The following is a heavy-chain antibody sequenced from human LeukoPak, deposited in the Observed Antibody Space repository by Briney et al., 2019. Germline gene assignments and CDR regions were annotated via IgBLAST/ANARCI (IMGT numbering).Heavy chain of an antibody. V-gene: IGHV3-48*02. D-gene: IGHD2/OR15-2a*01. J-gene: IGHJ6*02. CDR3: ARDSIDMGGYYYYGMDV. CDR1: GFTFSSYS. Sequence: PGGSLRLSCAASGFTFSSYSMNWVRQAPGKGLEWVSYISSSSSTIYYADSVKGRLTISRDNAKNSLYLQMNSLRDEDTAVYYCARDSIDMGGYYYYGMDVWGQGTTVTVSS. CDR2: ISSSSSTI.